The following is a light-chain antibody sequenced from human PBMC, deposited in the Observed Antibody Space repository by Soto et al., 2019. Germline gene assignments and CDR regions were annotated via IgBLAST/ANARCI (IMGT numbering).Light chain of an antibody. CDR1: QSISSY. Sequence: DIQITHSRSSLSASVGDRVTITCRGSQSISSYLNWYQQKPGKAPKLLIYAASSLQSGVPSRFSGSGSGTDFTLTISSLQPEDFATYYCQQSYSTPWTSGQGTKVDIK. CDR2: AAS. CDR3: QQSYSTPWT. V-gene: IGKV1-39*01. J-gene: IGKJ1*01.